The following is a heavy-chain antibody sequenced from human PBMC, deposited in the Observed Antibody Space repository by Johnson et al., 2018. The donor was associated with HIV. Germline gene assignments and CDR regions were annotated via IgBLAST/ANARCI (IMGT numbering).Heavy chain of an antibody. D-gene: IGHD4-11*01. CDR3: TTLPPTWRAFHI. CDR2: IKSETDDGTT. V-gene: IGHV3-15*06. J-gene: IGHJ3*02. Sequence: VQLVESGGGVVQPGGSLRLSCAASGFTFTNYGMHWVRQAPGKGLEWVGRIKSETDDGTTHYFAPVKGRFIISRDDSKNTLYLHMKSLKTEDTAVYFCTTLPPTWRAFHIWGQGTMVTVSS. CDR1: GFTFTNYG.